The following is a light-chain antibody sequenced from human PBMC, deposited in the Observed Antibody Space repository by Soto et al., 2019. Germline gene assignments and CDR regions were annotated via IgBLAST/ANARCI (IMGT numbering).Light chain of an antibody. CDR1: SSDVGSYNL. Sequence: QSALTQPASVSGSPGQSITISCTGTSSDVGSYNLVSWYQQHPGKAPKLMIYEGSKRPSGVSNRFSGSKSGSTASLTISGLQAEDEADYYCNSYTSSSTYVFGTGTKLTVL. CDR2: EGS. CDR3: NSYTSSSTYV. J-gene: IGLJ1*01. V-gene: IGLV2-14*02.